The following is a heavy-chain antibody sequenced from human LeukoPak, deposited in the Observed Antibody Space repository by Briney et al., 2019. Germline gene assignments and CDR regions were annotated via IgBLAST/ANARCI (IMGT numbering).Heavy chain of an antibody. CDR3: ARVSGRFGL. CDR2: IYYSGST. J-gene: IGHJ4*02. CDR1: GGSLSSYY. D-gene: IGHD3-16*01. V-gene: IGHV4-59*01. Sequence: PSETLSLTCTVSGGSLSSYYWSWIPQPPGKGLEWVGYIYYSGSTNYKPSLKRRVTISVDTSKNQFSRTHSSVIAADAGVYYCARVSGRFGLWGQGSLVTVSS.